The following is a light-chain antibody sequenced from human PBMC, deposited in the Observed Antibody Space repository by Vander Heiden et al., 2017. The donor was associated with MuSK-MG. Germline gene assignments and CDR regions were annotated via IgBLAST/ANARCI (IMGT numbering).Light chain of an antibody. CDR2: AAS. Sequence: DIQMTQSPSSLSASVGDRVTITCRASQSISSYLNWYQQKPGKAPKLLIYAASSLQSGVPSRFSGSGSGTDFTLTISRLQPEDFATYYCQQSYSTSVTFGQGTKVXIK. V-gene: IGKV1-39*01. CDR3: QQSYSTSVT. CDR1: QSISSY. J-gene: IGKJ1*01.